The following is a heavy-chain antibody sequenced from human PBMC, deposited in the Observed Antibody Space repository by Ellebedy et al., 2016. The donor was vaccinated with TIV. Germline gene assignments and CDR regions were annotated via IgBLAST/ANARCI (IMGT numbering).Heavy chain of an antibody. J-gene: IGHJ4*02. CDR3: TRGSGYCSSTSCSGETD. Sequence: PGGSLRLSCVDSGLTFSRYEMSWVRQTPGRGLEWVANINQDDSNKYYVDSVKGRFTISRDNAKNSLYLQMNSLTADDTAVYYCTRGSGYCSSTSCSGETDWGQGTLVTVSS. CDR2: INQDDSNK. D-gene: IGHD2-2*01. CDR1: GLTFSRYE. V-gene: IGHV3-7*03.